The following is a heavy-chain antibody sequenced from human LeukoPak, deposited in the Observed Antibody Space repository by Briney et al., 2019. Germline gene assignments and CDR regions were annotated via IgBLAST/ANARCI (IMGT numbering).Heavy chain of an antibody. Sequence: PGGSLRLSCAASGFTFSSYYMNWVRQAPGKGLEWVSSISNSRSYIYYGDSVKGRFTISRDNAKNSLYLQLNSLRAEDTALYYCARGLVGATIGVCLDYWGQGTLVTVSS. J-gene: IGHJ4*02. CDR2: ISNSRSYI. CDR3: ARGLVGATIGVCLDY. D-gene: IGHD1-26*01. CDR1: GFTFSSYY. V-gene: IGHV3-21*04.